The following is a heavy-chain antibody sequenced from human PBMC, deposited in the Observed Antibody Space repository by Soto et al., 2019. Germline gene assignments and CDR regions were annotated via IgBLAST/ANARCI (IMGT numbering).Heavy chain of an antibody. D-gene: IGHD1-26*01. Sequence: GGSLSLSCAASGAPFRGYVMHWVRQAPGKGLEWVAVIRYDGSNTYYADSVKGRFTISRDNPKNTLYLQMNSLRAEDTAVYYCARDGVGATTYFGYFDYWGQGTLVTVSS. CDR2: IRYDGSNT. J-gene: IGHJ4*02. V-gene: IGHV3-33*01. CDR1: GAPFRGYV. CDR3: ARDGVGATTYFGYFDY.